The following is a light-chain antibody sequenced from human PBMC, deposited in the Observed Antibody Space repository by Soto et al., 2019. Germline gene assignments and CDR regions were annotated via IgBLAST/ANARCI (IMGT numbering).Light chain of an antibody. CDR1: QSVYNN. CDR2: GAS. J-gene: IGKJ1*01. Sequence: EIVLTQSAATLSVSPGETATLSCRASQSVYNNLAWYQQRNGQAPRLLIHGASTRATGVPAKVSGSGYGTEFNLTISSLQSEDFAVYYCQQHDSWPRTFGQGTKVDIK. V-gene: IGKV3-15*01. CDR3: QQHDSWPRT.